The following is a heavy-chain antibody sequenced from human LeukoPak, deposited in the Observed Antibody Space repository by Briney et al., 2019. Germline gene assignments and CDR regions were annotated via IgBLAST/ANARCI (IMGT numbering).Heavy chain of an antibody. V-gene: IGHV3-7*04. CDR3: AGARDVTSSTSRDYYGMDV. J-gene: IGHJ6*02. Sequence: PGRSLRLSCAASRFTFSTYCMTWVRQAPGKGLEWVANIKEDGSERYYVDAVQGRFTISRDNAKNSLYLQMNSLRAEDTAVYYCAGARDVTSSTSRDYYGMDVWGQGTTVTVSS. CDR1: RFTFSTYC. D-gene: IGHD2-2*01. CDR2: IKEDGSER.